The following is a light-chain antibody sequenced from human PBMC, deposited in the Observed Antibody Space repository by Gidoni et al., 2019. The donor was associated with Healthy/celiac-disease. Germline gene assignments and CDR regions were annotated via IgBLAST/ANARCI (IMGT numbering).Light chain of an antibody. CDR3: CSYAGRYKPNYV. V-gene: IGLV2-11*01. CDR1: SSDVGGYNY. J-gene: IGLJ1*01. CDR2: DVS. Sequence: QSALTQPRSVSGSPGPSVTISCIGTSSDVGGYNYVSWYHQHPGKAPKLMIYDVSKRPSGVPDRFSGSKSGNTASLTISGLQGEDEAEYYCCSYAGRYKPNYVFGTGTRVAVL.